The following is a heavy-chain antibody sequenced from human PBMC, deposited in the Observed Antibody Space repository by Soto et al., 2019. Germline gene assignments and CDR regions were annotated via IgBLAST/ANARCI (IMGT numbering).Heavy chain of an antibody. Sequence: SVKVSCKASGYTFTGYYIHWVRQAPGQGLEWMGWVNPNSGGTNYAQKFQGWVTMTRDTSISTAYMELSRLRPDDTAVYYCVTSRVSIAVAGETEYYLDYWGQGTLVTVSS. D-gene: IGHD6-19*01. CDR2: VNPNSGGT. V-gene: IGHV1-2*04. J-gene: IGHJ4*02. CDR1: GYTFTGYY. CDR3: VTSRVSIAVAGETEYYLDY.